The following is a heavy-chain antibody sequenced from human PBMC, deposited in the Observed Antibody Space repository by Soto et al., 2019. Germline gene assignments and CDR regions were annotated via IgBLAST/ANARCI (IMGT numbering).Heavy chain of an antibody. Sequence: GGSLRLSCAASGFTFDDYAMHWVRQAPGKGLEWVSGISWNSGSIGYADSVKGRFTISRDNAKNSLYLQMNSLRAEDTALYYCAKDIAGYSAHYYGMDVWGQGTTVTVSS. CDR1: GFTFDDYA. CDR2: ISWNSGSI. D-gene: IGHD4-4*01. J-gene: IGHJ6*02. CDR3: AKDIAGYSAHYYGMDV. V-gene: IGHV3-9*01.